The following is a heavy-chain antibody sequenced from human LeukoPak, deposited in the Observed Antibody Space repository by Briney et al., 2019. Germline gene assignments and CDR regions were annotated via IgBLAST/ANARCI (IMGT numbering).Heavy chain of an antibody. CDR2: IYYSGST. D-gene: IGHD3-9*01. J-gene: IGHJ4*02. CDR3: ARDFEGHFDY. Sequence: SETLSLTRTVSGGSISSYYWSWIRQPPGKGLEWIGYIYYSGSTYYNPSLKSRVTISVDTSKNQFSLKLSSVTAADTAVYYCARDFEGHFDYWGQGTLVTVSS. V-gene: IGHV4-59*12. CDR1: GGSISSYY.